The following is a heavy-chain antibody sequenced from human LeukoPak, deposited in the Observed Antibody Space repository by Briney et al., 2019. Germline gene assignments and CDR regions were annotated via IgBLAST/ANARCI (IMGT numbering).Heavy chain of an antibody. V-gene: IGHV4-4*02. CDR1: GGSISSPNW. D-gene: IGHD3-22*01. J-gene: IGHJ4*02. CDR3: ATYYESSGYRFDC. CDR2: ILHSGST. Sequence: PSETLSLTCAVSGGSISSPNWWSWVRQPPGKGLEWIGEILHSGSTNYNPSLKSRVNMSVDKSKNQFSLRLSSVTAADTAVYYCATYYESSGYRFDCWGQGALVTVSS.